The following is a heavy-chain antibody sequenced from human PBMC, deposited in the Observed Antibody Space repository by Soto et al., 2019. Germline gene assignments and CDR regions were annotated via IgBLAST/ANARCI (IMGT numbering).Heavy chain of an antibody. CDR3: ASQNNWNGPLQYYYMDV. Sequence: SETLSLTCTVSGGSISSYYWSWIRQPPGKGLEWIGYIYYSGSTNYNPSLKSRVTISVDTSKNQFSLKLSSVTAADTAVYYCASQNNWNGPLQYYYMDVWGKGTTVTVSS. CDR2: IYYSGST. J-gene: IGHJ6*03. V-gene: IGHV4-59*01. CDR1: GGSISSYY. D-gene: IGHD1-1*01.